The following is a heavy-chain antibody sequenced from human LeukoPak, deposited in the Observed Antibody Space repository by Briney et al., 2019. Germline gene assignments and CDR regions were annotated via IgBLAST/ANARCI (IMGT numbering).Heavy chain of an antibody. D-gene: IGHD6-13*01. V-gene: IGHV3-20*04. CDR1: GFSFNDYG. CDR2: ITWNGGST. Sequence: GGSLRLSCAASGFSFNDYGMSWVRQAPGQSPEWVSGITWNGGSTDYAASVKGRFTISRDNAKNSLYLRMNSLRDEDTALYYCAREGYSSSWLDYWGQGTLVTVSS. CDR3: AREGYSSSWLDY. J-gene: IGHJ4*02.